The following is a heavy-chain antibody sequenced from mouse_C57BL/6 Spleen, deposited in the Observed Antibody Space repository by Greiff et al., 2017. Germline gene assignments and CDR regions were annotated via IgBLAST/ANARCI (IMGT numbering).Heavy chain of an antibody. CDR1: GFTFSDYY. CDR2: INYDGSST. CDR3: AREYYYGSSYRYFDV. Sequence: EVQRVESEGGLVQPGSSMKLSCTASGFTFSDYYMAWVRQVPEKGLEWVANINYDGSSTYYLDSLKSRFIISRDNAKNILYLQMSSLKSEDTATYYCAREYYYGSSYRYFDVWCTGTTVTVSS. J-gene: IGHJ1*03. D-gene: IGHD1-1*01. V-gene: IGHV5-16*01.